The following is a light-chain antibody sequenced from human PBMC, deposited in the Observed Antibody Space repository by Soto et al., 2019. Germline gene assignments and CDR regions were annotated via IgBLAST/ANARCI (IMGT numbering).Light chain of an antibody. CDR2: DAF. CDR3: QQRSIWPPIT. Sequence: EIVLPPSPATLPLSPGERTTLSCRASQSVSNYLAWYQQKPGQAPRLLIHDAFNRATGIPARFSGSGSGTAFTLTISSLAPEEFAVDYCQQRSIWPPITFGKGTRLEIK. J-gene: IGKJ5*01. CDR1: QSVSNY. V-gene: IGKV3-11*01.